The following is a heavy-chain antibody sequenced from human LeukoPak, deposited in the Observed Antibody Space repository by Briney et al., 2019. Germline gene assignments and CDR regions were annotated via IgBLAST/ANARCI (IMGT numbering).Heavy chain of an antibody. CDR3: ARSDTYYYDSSPPYYFDY. J-gene: IGHJ4*02. V-gene: IGHV4-59*12. Sequence: PSETLSLTCAVYGGSFSGYYWSWIRQPPGKGLEWIGYIYYSGGTNYNPSLKSRVTISVDTSKNQFSLKLSSVTAADTAVYYCARSDTYYYDSSPPYYFDYWGRGTLVAVSS. D-gene: IGHD3-22*01. CDR2: IYYSGGT. CDR1: GGSFSGYY.